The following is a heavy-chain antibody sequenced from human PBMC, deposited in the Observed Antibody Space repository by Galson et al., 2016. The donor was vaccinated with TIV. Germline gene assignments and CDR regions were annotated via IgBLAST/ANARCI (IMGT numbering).Heavy chain of an antibody. D-gene: IGHD3-22*01. CDR1: GFTFSDYP. V-gene: IGHV3-64*04. CDR2: ISSDGRNT. Sequence: SLRLSCAASGFTFSDYPMHWVRQVPGKGLEYVSAISSDGRNTYYADSVKGRFTISRDNSKNTLYLQMSSLRPEDTAVYYCASETFYYDIRDYAPLGFWGQGTLVTVSS. J-gene: IGHJ4*02. CDR3: ASETFYYDIRDYAPLGF.